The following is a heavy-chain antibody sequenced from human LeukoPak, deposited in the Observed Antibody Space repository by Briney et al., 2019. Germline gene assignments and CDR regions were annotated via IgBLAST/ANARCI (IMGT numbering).Heavy chain of an antibody. D-gene: IGHD3-3*01. Sequence: GASVKVSCKASGGTFSSYGISWVRQAPGQGLEWMGWISAYNGNTNYAQKLQGRVTMTTDTSTSTAYMELRSLRSDDTAVYYCARASYDFWSGYYTETEERYYFDYWGQGTLVTVSS. J-gene: IGHJ4*02. V-gene: IGHV1-18*01. CDR2: ISAYNGNT. CDR3: ARASYDFWSGYYTETEERYYFDY. CDR1: GGTFSSYG.